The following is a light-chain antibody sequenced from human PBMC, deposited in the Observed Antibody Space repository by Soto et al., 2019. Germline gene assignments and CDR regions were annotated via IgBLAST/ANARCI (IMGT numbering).Light chain of an antibody. J-gene: IGKJ5*01. CDR3: QQRSNWHQIT. Sequence: DIQMTQSPSTLSASIGDRVTNTCRASQSISSWLAWYQQKPGKATKLMIYDASSWESGVPSRFSGSGSGAEFTLTISSLEPEDFAFYYCQQRSNWHQITFGQGTRLEIK. CDR1: QSISSW. V-gene: IGKV1-5*01. CDR2: DAS.